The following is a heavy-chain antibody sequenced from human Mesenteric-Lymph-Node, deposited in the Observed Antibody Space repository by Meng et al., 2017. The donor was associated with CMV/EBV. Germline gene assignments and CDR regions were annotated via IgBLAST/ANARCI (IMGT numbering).Heavy chain of an antibody. D-gene: IGHD2-15*01. CDR1: YG. CDR3: AKGSTTGYCTSSSCYRTEYFLH. CDR2: ISGHNGNT. J-gene: IGHJ1*01. V-gene: IGHV1-18*01. Sequence: YGINWMRQAPGQGLEWMGWISGHNGNTNYAQKFQGRVTMTTDTSTSTAYMEVRSLRSDDTAVYFCAKGSTTGYCTSSSCYRTEYFLHWGQGTLVTVSS.